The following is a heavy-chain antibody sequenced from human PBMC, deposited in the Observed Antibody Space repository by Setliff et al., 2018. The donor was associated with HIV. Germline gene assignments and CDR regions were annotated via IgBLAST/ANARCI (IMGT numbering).Heavy chain of an antibody. CDR2: VNNDGTDT. CDR3: VRDPGGIFDAFDV. J-gene: IGHJ3*01. V-gene: IGHV3-74*01. D-gene: IGHD3-3*01. CDR1: GFTFNSYW. Sequence: PGGSLRLSCVASGFTFNSYWMYWVRQAPGKGLVCVSRVNNDGTDTIYADSVKGRFTISRDNAKNSLDLEMHSLTDEDTAVYYCVRDPGGIFDAFDVWGQGTRVTVSS.